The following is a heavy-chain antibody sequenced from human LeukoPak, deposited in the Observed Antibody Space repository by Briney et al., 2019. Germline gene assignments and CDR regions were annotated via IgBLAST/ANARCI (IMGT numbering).Heavy chain of an antibody. J-gene: IGHJ4*02. D-gene: IGHD6-13*01. CDR3: ARAKGRSPLFDY. V-gene: IGHV6-1*01. CDR1: GDSVSSNSAA. Sequence: SQTLSLTCAISGDSVSSNSAAWNWIRQSPSRGLEWLGRTYYRSKWYNDYAVSVKGRIAINPDTSKNQFSLQLNSVTPEDTAVYYCARAKGRSPLFDYWGQGNLVTVSS. CDR2: TYYRSKWYN.